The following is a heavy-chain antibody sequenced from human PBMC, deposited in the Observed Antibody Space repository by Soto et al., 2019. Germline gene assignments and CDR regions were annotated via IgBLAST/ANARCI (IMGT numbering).Heavy chain of an antibody. V-gene: IGHV4-4*02. Sequence: PSETLSLTCAVSGGSISSGTWWSFVRQPPGRGLEWIGEIYHSGSPNYNPSLKSRVTMSVDKSKNLFSLRLSSVTAADSALYYCARRVPAAPNWFDPWGQGTLVTVSS. J-gene: IGHJ5*02. CDR1: GGSISSGTW. CDR3: ARRVPAAPNWFDP. D-gene: IGHD2-2*01. CDR2: IYHSGSP.